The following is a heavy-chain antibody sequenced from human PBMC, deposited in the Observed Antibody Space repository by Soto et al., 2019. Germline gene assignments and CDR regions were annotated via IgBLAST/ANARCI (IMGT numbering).Heavy chain of an antibody. Sequence: EVQLLESGGNLVQPGGSLRLSCAASGFTFSTYGMTWVRQAPGKGLEWVSSISDSGDSTYYADSVKGRFTISRDNSKNTLLLQLNSLRAEDTAVYYCAKDHAWGRRVTTRFDYWGQGARVTVSS. CDR2: ISDSGDST. CDR3: AKDHAWGRRVTTRFDY. V-gene: IGHV3-23*01. D-gene: IGHD4-17*01. J-gene: IGHJ4*02. CDR1: GFTFSTYG.